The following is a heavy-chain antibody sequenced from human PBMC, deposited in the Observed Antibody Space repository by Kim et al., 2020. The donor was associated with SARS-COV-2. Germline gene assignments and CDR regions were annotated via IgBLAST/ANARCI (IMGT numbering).Heavy chain of an antibody. J-gene: IGHJ4*01. D-gene: IGHD3-16*01. CDR1: GYSFSNYG. Sequence: ASVKVSCKASGYSFSNYGLVWARQAPGQGLEWMGWISSNSGHTKYAQNIQGRVTLTTETSTNTGYMELSSLRSDDTAVYYCAPYYGSNSYRGQWDWGQGTPVTVSS. CDR3: APYYGSNSYRGQWD. CDR2: ISSNSGHT. V-gene: IGHV1-18*01.